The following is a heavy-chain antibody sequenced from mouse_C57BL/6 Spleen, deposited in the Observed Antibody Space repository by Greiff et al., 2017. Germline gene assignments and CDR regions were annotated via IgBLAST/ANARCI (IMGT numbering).Heavy chain of an antibody. CDR3: ASDYYGSSYGY. D-gene: IGHD1-1*01. Sequence: VQLVESGPELVKPGASVKISCKASGYSFTSYYIHWVKQRPGQGLEWIGWIYPGSGNTKYNEKFKGKATLTADTSSSTAYMQLSSLTSEDSAVYYCASDYYGSSYGYWGQGTTLTVSS. CDR2: IYPGSGNT. CDR1: GYSFTSYY. V-gene: IGHV1-66*01. J-gene: IGHJ2*01.